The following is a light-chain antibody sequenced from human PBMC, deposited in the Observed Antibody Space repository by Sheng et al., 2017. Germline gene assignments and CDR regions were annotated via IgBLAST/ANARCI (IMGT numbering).Light chain of an antibody. Sequence: QSALTQPRSVSGSPGQSVTFSCTGTSSDVGGYNFVSWYQQHPGKAPKLHDLLMSVSGPQGSRDRFSGSKSGNTASLTISGLQAEDEADYYCCSYAGAYTYWVFGGGTKLTVL. CDR2: MSV. J-gene: IGLJ3*02. CDR1: SSDVGGYNF. CDR3: CSYAGAYTYWV. V-gene: IGLV2-11*01.